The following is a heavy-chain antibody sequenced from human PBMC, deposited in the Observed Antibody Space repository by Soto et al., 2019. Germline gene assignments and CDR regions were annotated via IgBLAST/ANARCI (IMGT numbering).Heavy chain of an antibody. D-gene: IGHD3-16*01. CDR1: GFTFSTYW. CDR3: ARDLGGSHDY. V-gene: IGHV3-74*01. CDR2: IKTDVSGT. J-gene: IGHJ4*02. Sequence: GGSLRLSCAASGFTFSTYWMHWVRQAPGKGLVWVSRIKTDVSGTTYAESVKSRFTISRDNAKNTLYLQMNTLRAQDTAVYYCARDLGGSHDYWGRGVLVTVSS.